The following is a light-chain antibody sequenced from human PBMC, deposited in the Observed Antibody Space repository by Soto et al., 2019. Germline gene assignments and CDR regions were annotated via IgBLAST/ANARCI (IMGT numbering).Light chain of an antibody. CDR3: SSYTSASTLYV. CDR2: EVS. V-gene: IGLV2-14*01. J-gene: IGLJ1*01. Sequence: QSFLTQPASVSGSPGQSITISCAGTSSDVGGYKYVSWYQQNPGKAPKLIIYEVSSRPSGVSNRFSGSKSGNTASLTISGLQAEDEADYYCSSYTSASTLYVFGSGTKVTVL. CDR1: SSDVGGYKY.